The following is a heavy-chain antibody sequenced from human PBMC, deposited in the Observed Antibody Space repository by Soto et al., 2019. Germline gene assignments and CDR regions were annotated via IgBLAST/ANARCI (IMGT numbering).Heavy chain of an antibody. Sequence: GGSLRLSCAASGFTFSSYAMSWVRQAPGKGLEWVSAISGSGGSTYYADSVKGRFTISRDNSKNTLYLQMNSLRAEDTAVYYCAKVGTVTNIQPDYYYYGMDVWGQGIMVTVSS. V-gene: IGHV3-23*01. J-gene: IGHJ6*02. CDR2: ISGSGGST. CDR3: AKVGTVTNIQPDYYYYGMDV. D-gene: IGHD4-17*01. CDR1: GFTFSSYA.